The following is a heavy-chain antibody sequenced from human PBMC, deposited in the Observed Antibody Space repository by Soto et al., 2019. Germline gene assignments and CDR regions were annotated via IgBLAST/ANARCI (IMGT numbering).Heavy chain of an antibody. J-gene: IGHJ5*02. Sequence: QAGGSLRLSCAASGFTFSNYGVYWVRQAPGKGLEWVAVISYDGSKKYYADSVKGRFTISRDNSKNTLYLEMNSLRTEDTAVYYCGKYSDYGYHRDWFDPWGQGTLVTVSS. V-gene: IGHV3-30*18. CDR3: GKYSDYGYHRDWFDP. CDR2: ISYDGSKK. CDR1: GFTFSNYG. D-gene: IGHD4-17*01.